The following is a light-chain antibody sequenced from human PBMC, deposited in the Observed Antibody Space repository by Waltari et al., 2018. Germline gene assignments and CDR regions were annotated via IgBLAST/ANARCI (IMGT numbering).Light chain of an antibody. CDR2: TNN. Sequence: QSVLTQPPSASGTPGQRVTISCSGSSSNIGRNYVYWYQQPPGTAPKLLNYTNNQRPSGLPYRFSGSQSGASASLAIGGLRSEDEADYYCAAWDDSLSGLVFGGGTKLTVL. CDR1: SSNIGRNY. V-gene: IGLV1-47*01. J-gene: IGLJ2*01. CDR3: AAWDDSLSGLV.